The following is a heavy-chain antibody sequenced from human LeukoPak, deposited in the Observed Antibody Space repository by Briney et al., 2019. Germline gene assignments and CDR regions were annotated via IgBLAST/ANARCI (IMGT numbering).Heavy chain of an antibody. D-gene: IGHD6-19*01. CDR2: ISSSGSTI. CDR3: ARDYDMAVAGQDGYFQH. V-gene: IGHV3-11*01. J-gene: IGHJ1*01. Sequence: PGGSLRLSCAASGYTFSDYYMSWIRQAPGKGLEWVSYISSSGSTIYYADSVKGRFTISRDNAKNSLYLQMNSLRAEDTAVYYCARDYDMAVAGQDGYFQHWGQGTLVTVSS. CDR1: GYTFSDYY.